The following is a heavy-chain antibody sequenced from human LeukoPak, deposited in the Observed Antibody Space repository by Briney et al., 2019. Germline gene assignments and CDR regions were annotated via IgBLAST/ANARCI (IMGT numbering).Heavy chain of an antibody. CDR1: GFNFSSHA. Sequence: QPGGSLRLSCAASGFNFSSHAMSWVRQAPGKGLEWGSAISGSGGSTYYADSVKGRFTISRDNSKNTLYLQMNSLRAEDTAVYYCAKEIIERGAFDYWGQGTLVTVSS. V-gene: IGHV3-23*01. J-gene: IGHJ4*02. D-gene: IGHD1-26*01. CDR2: ISGSGGST. CDR3: AKEIIERGAFDY.